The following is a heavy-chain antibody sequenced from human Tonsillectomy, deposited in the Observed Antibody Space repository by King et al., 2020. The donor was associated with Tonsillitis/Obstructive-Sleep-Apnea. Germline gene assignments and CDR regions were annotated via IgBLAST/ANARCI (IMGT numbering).Heavy chain of an antibody. D-gene: IGHD6-19*01. V-gene: IGHV5-51*07. CDR3: ARSSHSSGWYDAFDI. J-gene: IGHJ3*02. Sequence: LQLVQSGAEVKKPGESLKISCKGSGYSFTSYWIGWVHQMPGKGLEWMGIIYPGDSDTRYSPSFQGQVTISADKSISTAYLQWSSLKASDTAMYYCARSSHSSGWYDAFDIWGQGTMVTVSS. CDR2: IYPGDSDT. CDR1: GYSFTSYW.